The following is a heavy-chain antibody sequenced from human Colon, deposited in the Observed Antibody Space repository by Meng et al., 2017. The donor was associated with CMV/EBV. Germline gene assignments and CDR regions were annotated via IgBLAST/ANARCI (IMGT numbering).Heavy chain of an antibody. V-gene: IGHV3-30*02. CDR2: IRFDGKDQ. CDR3: AKREASASLDY. CDR1: GFNFNSYG. Sequence: GESLKISCAASGFNFNSYGMHWVRQAPGKGLQWVTFIRFDGKDQYYSDSVKVRFTISRDNAMSTLYLQMDGLRPDDTAVYYCAKREASASLDYWGQGTLVTVSS. D-gene: IGHD5-24*01. J-gene: IGHJ4*02.